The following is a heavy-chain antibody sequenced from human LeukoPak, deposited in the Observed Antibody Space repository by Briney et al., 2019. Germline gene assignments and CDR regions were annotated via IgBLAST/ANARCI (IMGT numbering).Heavy chain of an antibody. D-gene: IGHD3-10*01. J-gene: IGHJ5*02. V-gene: IGHV4-61*09. CDR3: ARHGGPTYYYGSGSSFDP. CDR1: GGSISSGSYY. CDR2: IYTSGST. Sequence: SETLSLTCTVSGGSISSGSYYWSWIRQPAGKELEWVGHIYTSGSTTYNPSLKSRVTISLDTSKNQFSLKLTSVTAADTAVYYCARHGGPTYYYGSGSSFDPWGQGTLVTVSS.